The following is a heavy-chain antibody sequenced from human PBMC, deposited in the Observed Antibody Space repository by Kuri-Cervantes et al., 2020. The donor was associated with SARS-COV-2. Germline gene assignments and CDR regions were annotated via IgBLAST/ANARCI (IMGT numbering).Heavy chain of an antibody. Sequence: SETLSLTCTVSGGSVSNYYWSWIRQPPGKGLEWIGYVSYTGNTYYNPSLKSRVAVSVETTKNQFSLKLSSVTVADTAEYYCARVGGNCSGGSCYFSGFDYWGHGNLV. D-gene: IGHD2-15*01. CDR3: ARVGGNCSGGSCYFSGFDY. J-gene: IGHJ4*01. V-gene: IGHV4-59*02. CDR2: VSYTGNT. CDR1: GGSVSNYY.